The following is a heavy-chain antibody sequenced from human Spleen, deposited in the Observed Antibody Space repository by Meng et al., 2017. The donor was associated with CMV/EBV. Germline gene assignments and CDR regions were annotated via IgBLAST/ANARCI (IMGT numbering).Heavy chain of an antibody. CDR1: GGSISSGSYY. J-gene: IGHJ4*02. CDR3: ARGDGPFDY. V-gene: IGHV4-61*02. Sequence: QVQLQESGPGLVKPSQTLSLTCTVSGGSISSGSYYWSWIRQPAGKGLEWIGRIYTSGSTNYNPSLKSRVTISVDTSKNQFSLKLSSVTAADTAVYYCARGDGPFDYWGQGTLVTVSS. D-gene: IGHD5-24*01. CDR2: IYTSGST.